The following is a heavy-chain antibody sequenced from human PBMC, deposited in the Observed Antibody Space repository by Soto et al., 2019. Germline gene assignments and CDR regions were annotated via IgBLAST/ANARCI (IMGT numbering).Heavy chain of an antibody. D-gene: IGHD5-18*01. CDR3: ARGNLNTAMVTVYFQH. Sequence: VASVKVSCKASGYTFTSYYMHWVRQAPGQGLEWMGIINPSGGSTSYAQKFQGRVTMTRDTSTSTVYMELSSLRSEDTAVYYCARGNLNTAMVTVYFQHWGQGTLVTVSS. V-gene: IGHV1-46*01. CDR2: INPSGGST. CDR1: GYTFTSYY. J-gene: IGHJ1*01.